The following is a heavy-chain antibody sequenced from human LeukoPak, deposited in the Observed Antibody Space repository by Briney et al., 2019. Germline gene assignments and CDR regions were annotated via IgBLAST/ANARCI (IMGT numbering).Heavy chain of an antibody. CDR1: GYSISGGYY. D-gene: IGHD4-23*01. CDR3: GRVEETVGFDP. Sequence: SETLSLTCAVSGYSISGGYYWGWFRQPPGEGLEWIGSIYDSGSTSYNPSLKSRVTISADTSKTHFSLRLGSVSAPATALYYCGRVEETVGFDPWGQGTRLPVSS. J-gene: IGHJ5*02. CDR2: IYDSGST. V-gene: IGHV4-38-2*01.